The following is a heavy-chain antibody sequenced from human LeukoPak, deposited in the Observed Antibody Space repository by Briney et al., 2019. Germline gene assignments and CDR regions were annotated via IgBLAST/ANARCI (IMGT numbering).Heavy chain of an antibody. D-gene: IGHD4-17*01. CDR3: ASAHYGDYEGFANLNF. J-gene: IGHJ4*02. CDR1: GFTFGDYY. V-gene: IGHV3-11*04. Sequence: GGSLRLSCAASGFTFGDYYMTWIRQAPGKGLEWVSYISNSGNTIKEADSVKGRFTISRDNAQKSLYLQMNSLRAEDTAVYYCASAHYGDYEGFANLNFWGQGTLVTVSS. CDR2: ISNSGNTI.